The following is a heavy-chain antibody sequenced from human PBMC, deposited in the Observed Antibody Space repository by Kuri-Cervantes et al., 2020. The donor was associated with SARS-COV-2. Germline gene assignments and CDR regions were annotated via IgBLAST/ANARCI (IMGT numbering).Heavy chain of an antibody. CDR1: GYTFTSYG. CDR3: ARDAGYYDSSGYRYYFDY. V-gene: IGHV1-18*01. Sequence: ASVKVSCKASGYTFTSYGISWVRQAPGQGLEWMGWISAYNGNTNYAQKLQGRVTMTTDTSTSTAYMELRSLRSDDTAVHYCARDAGYYDSSGYRYYFDYWGQGTLVTVSS. CDR2: ISAYNGNT. J-gene: IGHJ4*02. D-gene: IGHD3-22*01.